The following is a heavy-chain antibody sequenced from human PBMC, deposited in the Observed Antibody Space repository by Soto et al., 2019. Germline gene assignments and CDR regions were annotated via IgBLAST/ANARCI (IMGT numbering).Heavy chain of an antibody. J-gene: IGHJ3*02. Sequence: VQLVESGGGLVQPGGSLRLSCAASGFTFSSYSMNWVRQAPGKGLEWVSYISSSSSTIYYADSVKGRFTISRDNAKNSLYLQMNSLRDEDTAVYYCARGGYITIFGVVIMGNDAFDIWGQGTMVTVSS. CDR2: ISSSSSTI. V-gene: IGHV3-48*02. D-gene: IGHD3-3*01. CDR3: ARGGYITIFGVVIMGNDAFDI. CDR1: GFTFSSYS.